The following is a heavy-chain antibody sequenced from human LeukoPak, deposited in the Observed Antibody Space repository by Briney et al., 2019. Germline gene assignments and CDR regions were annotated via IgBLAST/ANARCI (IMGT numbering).Heavy chain of an antibody. Sequence: PGGSLRLSCAASGFTFSSYAMHWVREAPGKGLGWVAVISYDGSNKYYADSVKGRFTISRDNSKNTPYLQMNSLRGEDTAVYYCASTQWLVHPFDYWGQGTLVTV. J-gene: IGHJ4*02. CDR3: ASTQWLVHPFDY. CDR2: ISYDGSNK. CDR1: GFTFSSYA. V-gene: IGHV3-30-3*01. D-gene: IGHD6-19*01.